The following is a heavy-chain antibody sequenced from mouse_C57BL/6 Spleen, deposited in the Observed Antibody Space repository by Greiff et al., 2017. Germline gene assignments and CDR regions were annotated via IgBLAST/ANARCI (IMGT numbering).Heavy chain of an antibody. CDR3: ARGYYGSSPWFAY. J-gene: IGHJ3*01. V-gene: IGHV1-61*01. CDR1: GYTFTSYW. CDR2: IYPSDSET. D-gene: IGHD1-1*01. Sequence: QQPGAELVRPGSSVKLSCKASGYTFTSYWMDWVKQRPGQGLEWIGNIYPSDSETHYNQKFKDKATLTVDKSSSTAYMQLSSLTSEDSAVYYCARGYYGSSPWFAYWGQGTLVTVSA.